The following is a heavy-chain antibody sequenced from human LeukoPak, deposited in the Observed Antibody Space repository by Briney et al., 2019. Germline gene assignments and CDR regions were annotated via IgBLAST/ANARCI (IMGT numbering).Heavy chain of an antibody. CDR1: GFTFSSYE. D-gene: IGHD3-9*01. CDR3: ARDPISYYDILTGYSSRYFDL. J-gene: IGHJ2*01. Sequence: PGGSLRLSCAASGFTFSSYEMNWVRQAPGKGLEWVSYISSSGSTIYYADSVKGRFTISRDNAKNTLYLQMNSLRAEDTAVYYCARDPISYYDILTGYSSRYFDLWGRGTLVTVSS. CDR2: ISSSGSTI. V-gene: IGHV3-48*03.